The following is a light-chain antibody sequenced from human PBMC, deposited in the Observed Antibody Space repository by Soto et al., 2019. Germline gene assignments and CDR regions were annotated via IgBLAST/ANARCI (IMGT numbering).Light chain of an antibody. Sequence: QPVLTQSPSASASLGASVKLTCTLSSGHSNYAIAWHQQLPEKGPRYLMKLHSDGSHIKGDGIPDRFSGSSSGAERYLTISSLQPEDEADYYCQTWGTGIVLFGGGTKLTVL. CDR1: SGHSNYA. CDR3: QTWGTGIVL. V-gene: IGLV4-69*01. J-gene: IGLJ2*01. CDR2: LHSDGSH.